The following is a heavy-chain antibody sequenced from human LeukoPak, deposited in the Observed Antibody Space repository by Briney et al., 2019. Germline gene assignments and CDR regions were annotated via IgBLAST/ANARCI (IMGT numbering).Heavy chain of an antibody. CDR3: ARERWGDAFDI. D-gene: IGHD3-16*01. V-gene: IGHV3-21*01. CDR2: ISSSSSYI. Sequence: GGSLRLSCAASGFTFSSYSMNWVRQAPGKGLEWVSSISSSSSYIYYADSVKGRFTLSRDNAKNSLYLQMNSLRTEDTAVYYCARERWGDAFDIWGQGTLVTVSS. CDR1: GFTFSSYS. J-gene: IGHJ3*02.